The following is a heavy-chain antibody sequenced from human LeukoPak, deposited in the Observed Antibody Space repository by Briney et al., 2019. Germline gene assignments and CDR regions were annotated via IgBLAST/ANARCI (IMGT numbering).Heavy chain of an antibody. V-gene: IGHV4-59*01. Sequence: SETLSLTCTVSGGSISSYYWSWIRQPPGKGLEWIGYIYYSGGTSYNPSLKSRVTISVDTSKNQFSLKLNSVTAADTAVYYCAKGSIAARPLYYFDFWGQGTQVTVSS. D-gene: IGHD6-6*01. CDR2: IYYSGGT. CDR3: AKGSIAARPLYYFDF. CDR1: GGSISSYY. J-gene: IGHJ4*02.